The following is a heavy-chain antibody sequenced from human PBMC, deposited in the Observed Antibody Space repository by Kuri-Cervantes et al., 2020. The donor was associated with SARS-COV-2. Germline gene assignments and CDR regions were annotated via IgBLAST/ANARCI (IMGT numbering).Heavy chain of an antibody. CDR1: GFTFTSSA. CDR2: IVVGSGNT. CDR3: AAALIDAFDI. Sequence: SVKVSCKAPGFTFTSSAMQWVRQARGQRLEWIGWIVVGSGNTNYAQKFQERVTITRDMSTSTAYVELSSLRSEDMAVYYCAAALIDAFDIWGQGTMVTVSS. V-gene: IGHV1-58*02. J-gene: IGHJ3*02.